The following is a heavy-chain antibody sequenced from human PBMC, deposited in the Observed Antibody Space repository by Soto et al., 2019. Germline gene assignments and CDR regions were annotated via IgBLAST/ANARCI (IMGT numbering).Heavy chain of an antibody. CDR1: GFTFTISA. CDR3: AADRYCGGDAFDI. V-gene: IGHV1-58*01. CDR2: IVVGSGNT. J-gene: IGHJ3*02. D-gene: IGHD2-21*01. Sequence: SVKVSCNASGFTFTISAVQWVLQARGQRLEWIGWIVVGSGNTNYAQKFQERVTITRDMSTSTAYTELSSLRSEDTAVYYCAADRYCGGDAFDIWGQGTMVTVSS.